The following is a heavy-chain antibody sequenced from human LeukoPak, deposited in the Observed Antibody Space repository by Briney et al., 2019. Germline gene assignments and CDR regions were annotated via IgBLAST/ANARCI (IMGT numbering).Heavy chain of an antibody. CDR1: GGSISSYY. J-gene: IGHJ6*02. D-gene: IGHD2-15*01. Sequence: NPSETLSLTCTVSGGSISSYYWSWIRQPPGKGLEWIGYIYYSGSTNYNPSLKSRVTISVDTSKNQFSLKLNSVTAADTAVYYCARDGGGYCSGGSRYRYYGMDVWGQGTTVTVSS. CDR2: IYYSGST. V-gene: IGHV4-59*01. CDR3: ARDGGGYCSGGSRYRYYGMDV.